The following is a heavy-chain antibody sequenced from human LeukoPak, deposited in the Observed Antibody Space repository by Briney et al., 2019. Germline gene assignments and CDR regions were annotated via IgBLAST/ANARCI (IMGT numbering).Heavy chain of an antibody. Sequence: SVKVSCKASGGTFSSYAISWVRQAPGQGLEWMGGIIPIFGTANYAQKFQGRVTITTDESSSTAYMELSSLRSEDTAVYYCAREGSSSPPKVGYYFDYWGQGTLVTVSS. CDR2: IIPIFGTA. CDR1: GGTFSSYA. V-gene: IGHV1-69*05. D-gene: IGHD6-6*01. J-gene: IGHJ4*02. CDR3: AREGSSSPPKVGYYFDY.